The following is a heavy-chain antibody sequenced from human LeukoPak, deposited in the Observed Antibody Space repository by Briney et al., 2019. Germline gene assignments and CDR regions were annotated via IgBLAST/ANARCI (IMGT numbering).Heavy chain of an antibody. D-gene: IGHD1-1*01. V-gene: IGHV4-59*01. Sequence: SETLSLTCTVSGGSISSYYWSWIRQPPGKGLEWIGYIYYSGSTNYNPSLKSRVTISVDTPKNQFSLKLSSVTAADTAVYYCARDRLLERLGWFDPWGQGTLVTVSS. J-gene: IGHJ5*02. CDR3: ARDRLLERLGWFDP. CDR1: GGSISSYY. CDR2: IYYSGST.